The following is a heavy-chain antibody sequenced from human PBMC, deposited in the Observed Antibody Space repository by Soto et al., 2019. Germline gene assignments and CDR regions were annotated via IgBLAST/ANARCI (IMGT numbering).Heavy chain of an antibody. J-gene: IGHJ6*03. D-gene: IGHD2-15*01. CDR3: ARTSIYCSGGSCYPQFMDV. CDR2: IYYSGST. CDR1: GGSISSYY. V-gene: IGHV4-59*08. Sequence: SETLSLTCTVSGGSISSYYWSWIRQPPGKGLEWIGYIYYSGSTNYNPSLKSRVTISVDTSKNQFSLKLSSVTAADTAVYYCARTSIYCSGGSCYPQFMDVWGKGTTVTDSS.